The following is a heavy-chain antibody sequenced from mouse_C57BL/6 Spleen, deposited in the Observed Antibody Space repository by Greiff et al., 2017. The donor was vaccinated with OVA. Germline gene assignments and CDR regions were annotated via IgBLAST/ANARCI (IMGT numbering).Heavy chain of an antibody. J-gene: IGHJ2*01. V-gene: IGHV1-69*01. CDR1: GYTFTSYW. Sequence: QVQLQQPGAELVMPGASVKLSFKASGYTFTSYWMPLVKQRPGQGLEWIREIDPSDSYTNYNQKFKGKSTLTVDKSSSTAYMQLSSLTSEDSAVYYCARVRVRGLDYWGQGTTLTVSS. CDR3: ARVRVRGLDY. D-gene: IGHD2-13*01. CDR2: IDPSDSYT.